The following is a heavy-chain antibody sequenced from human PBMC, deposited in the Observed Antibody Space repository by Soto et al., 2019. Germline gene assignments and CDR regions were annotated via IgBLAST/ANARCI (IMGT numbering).Heavy chain of an antibody. D-gene: IGHD3-10*01. V-gene: IGHV1-2*04. J-gene: IGHJ6*02. CDR1: GYTFTGYY. CDR3: ARDKRNYYGSGRNYYYGMDV. Sequence: VASVKVSCKXSGYTFTGYYMHWVRQAPGQGLEWMGWINPNSGGTNYAQKFQGWVTMTRDTSISTAYMELSRLRSDDTAVYYCARDKRNYYGSGRNYYYGMDVWGQGTTVTVSS. CDR2: INPNSGGT.